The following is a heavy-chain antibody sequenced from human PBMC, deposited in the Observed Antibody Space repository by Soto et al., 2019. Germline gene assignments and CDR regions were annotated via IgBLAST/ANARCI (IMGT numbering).Heavy chain of an antibody. CDR3: ARLAPGIAAHFFSPYYYYMDV. D-gene: IGHD6-6*01. CDR1: GASISSYS. Sequence: PSETLSLTCTVSGASISSYSWSWIRQPPGKGLEWIGYIHYSGSTNYSPSLKSRVTISVDTSKNQFSLKVSSVTAADTAVYYCARLAPGIAAHFFSPYYYYMDVWGKGTTVTVS. J-gene: IGHJ6*03. CDR2: IHYSGST. V-gene: IGHV4-59*08.